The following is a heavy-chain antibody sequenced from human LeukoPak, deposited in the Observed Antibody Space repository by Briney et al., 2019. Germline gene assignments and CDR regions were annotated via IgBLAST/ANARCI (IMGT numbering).Heavy chain of an antibody. J-gene: IGHJ4*02. D-gene: IGHD4-17*01. Sequence: PSGTLSLTCTVSSGSISSGAYYWGWIRQPPGKGLEWIGTIHYSGKTYYNPSLKSRITISIDTSKKQFALKLSSVTAADTAVYYCARDYGDHRVDYWGQGTLVTVSS. CDR1: SGSISSGAYY. V-gene: IGHV4-39*06. CDR3: ARDYGDHRVDY. CDR2: IHYSGKT.